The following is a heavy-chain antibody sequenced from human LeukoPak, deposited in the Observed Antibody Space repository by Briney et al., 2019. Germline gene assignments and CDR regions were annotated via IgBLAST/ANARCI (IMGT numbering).Heavy chain of an antibody. D-gene: IGHD5-24*01. Sequence: GESLKISCKGSGXSFTYYWIGWVRQMPGKGLEWMGIIYPADSDTRYSPSFQGQVTISADKSTSTAYLQWSSLKASDTAMYYCARQDGRALYYFDYWGQGTLVTVSS. CDR3: ARQDGRALYYFDY. CDR2: IYPADSDT. CDR1: GXSFTYYW. V-gene: IGHV5-51*01. J-gene: IGHJ4*02.